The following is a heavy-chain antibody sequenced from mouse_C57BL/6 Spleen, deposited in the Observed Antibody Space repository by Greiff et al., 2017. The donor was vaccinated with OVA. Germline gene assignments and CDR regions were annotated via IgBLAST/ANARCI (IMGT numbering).Heavy chain of an antibody. D-gene: IGHD1-1*01. J-gene: IGHJ2*01. Sequence: DVQLQESGPGLVKPSQSLSLTCSVTGYSITSGYYWNWIRQFPGNKLEWMGYISYDGSNNYNPSLKNRISITRDTSKNQFFLKLNSVTTEDTATYYCASYYYGSSTYYFDYWGQGTTLTVSS. CDR3: ASYYYGSSTYYFDY. CDR1: GYSITSGYY. CDR2: ISYDGSN. V-gene: IGHV3-6*01.